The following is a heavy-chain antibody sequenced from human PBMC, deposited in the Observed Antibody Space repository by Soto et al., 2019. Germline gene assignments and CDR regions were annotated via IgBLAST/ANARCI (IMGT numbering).Heavy chain of an antibody. CDR3: ASHYSSGYYYGYYFDY. CDR2: IYSGGAT. D-gene: IGHD3-22*01. J-gene: IGHJ4*02. Sequence: EVPLVESGGGLVQPGGSLRLSCAASGFTVNSNYMTWVRQAPGKGLEWVSIIYSGGATYYADSVKGRFTISRDNSKNTLSLQMNSLRAEDTAVYYCASHYSSGYYYGYYFDYWGQGTLVTVSS. V-gene: IGHV3-66*04. CDR1: GFTVNSNY.